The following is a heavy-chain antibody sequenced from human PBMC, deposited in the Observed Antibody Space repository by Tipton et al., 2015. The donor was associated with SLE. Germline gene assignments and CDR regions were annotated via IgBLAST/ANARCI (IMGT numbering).Heavy chain of an antibody. D-gene: IGHD4-23*01. CDR3: ARQLPYYYYGMDV. V-gene: IGHV4-34*01. Sequence: TLSLTCAVYGGSFRGSYWRWIRQPPGKGLEWIGEINHSGSTNYNPSLKSRVTISVDTSKNQFSLKLSSVTAADTAVYYCARQLPYYYYGMDVWGQGTTVTVSS. J-gene: IGHJ6*02. CDR2: INHSGST. CDR1: GGSFRGSY.